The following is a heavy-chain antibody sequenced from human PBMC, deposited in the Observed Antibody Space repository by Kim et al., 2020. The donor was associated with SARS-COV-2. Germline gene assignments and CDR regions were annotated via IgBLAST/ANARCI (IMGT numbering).Heavy chain of an antibody. D-gene: IGHD2-15*01. CDR3: VSLLSYYYYGMDV. V-gene: IGHV3-15*01. Sequence: YAAPVKGRFTISRDDSKNTRYLQMNSLKTEDTAVYYCVSLLSYYYYGMDVWGQGTTVTVSS. J-gene: IGHJ6*02.